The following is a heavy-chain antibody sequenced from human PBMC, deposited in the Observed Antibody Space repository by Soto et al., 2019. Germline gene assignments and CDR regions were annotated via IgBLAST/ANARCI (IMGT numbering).Heavy chain of an antibody. D-gene: IGHD4-17*01. CDR3: ARILSSPGVWNYGDYDWFDP. CDR1: SYTFCSYG. CDR2: ISAYNGNT. J-gene: IGHJ5*02. V-gene: IGHV1-18*01. Sequence: ALMKVSCKASSYTFCSYGIIWVRQAPGQGVEWMGWISAYNGNTNYAQKLQGRVTMTTDTSTSTAYMELRSLRSDDTAVYYCARILSSPGVWNYGDYDWFDPWGQGTLVTVSS.